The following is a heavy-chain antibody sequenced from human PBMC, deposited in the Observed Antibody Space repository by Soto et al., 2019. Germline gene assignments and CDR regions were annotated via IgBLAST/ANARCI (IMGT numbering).Heavy chain of an antibody. D-gene: IGHD3-22*01. V-gene: IGHV4-31*03. CDR3: ARTSFDRSGTAADP. J-gene: IGHJ5*02. CDR1: GGYISSGGDY. CDR2: IYYSGST. Sequence: QVQLQESGPGLVKPSQTLSLTCTVSGGYISSGGDYWRWIRQHPGKVLEWIGYIYYSGSTYYNPSLKSRVSIVVDTSKSQCSLRLSSVTAADTAVYYGARTSFDRSGTAADPWGQGTLVTVSS.